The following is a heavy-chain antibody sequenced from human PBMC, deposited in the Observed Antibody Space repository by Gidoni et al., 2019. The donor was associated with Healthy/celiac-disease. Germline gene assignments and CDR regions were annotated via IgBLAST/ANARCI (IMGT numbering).Heavy chain of an antibody. V-gene: IGHV4-39*01. CDR3: ASAPEDWFGDPFDP. Sequence: QLQLQESGPGLVKPSETLSLTCTVSGGSIRSSSYYWGWIRQPPGKGLEWIGSIYYSGSTSYNPSLKSRVTISVDTSKNQFSLKLSSVTAADTAVYYCASAPEDWFGDPFDPWGQGTLVTVSS. CDR1: GGSIRSSSYY. J-gene: IGHJ5*02. D-gene: IGHD3-10*01. CDR2: IYYSGST.